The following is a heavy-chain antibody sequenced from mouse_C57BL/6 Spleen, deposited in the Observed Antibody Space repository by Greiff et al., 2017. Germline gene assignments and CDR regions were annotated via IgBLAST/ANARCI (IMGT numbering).Heavy chain of an antibody. CDR2: ISSGGDYI. CDR3: TREGTTGAMDY. J-gene: IGHJ4*01. D-gene: IGHD1-1*01. Sequence: EVKLVESGEGLVKPGGSLKLSCAASGFTFSSYAMSWVRQTPEKRLEWVAYISSGGDYIYYADTVKGRFTISRDNARNTLYLQMSSLKSEDTAMYYCTREGTTGAMDYWGQGTSVTVSS. CDR1: GFTFSSYA. V-gene: IGHV5-9-1*02.